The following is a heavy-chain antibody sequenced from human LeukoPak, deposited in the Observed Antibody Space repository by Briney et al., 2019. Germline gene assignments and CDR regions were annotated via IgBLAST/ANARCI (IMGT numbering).Heavy chain of an antibody. Sequence: SETLSLTCTVSGDSINDSYWTWIRQPVGSAMQWIGRVSASGSSSYNPSLKSRVIMTVDVSKNQLSLNLTSVTDADTAVYFCAKDLSRQRRGLNYGPWFDPWGRGTLVTVSS. CDR1: GDSINDSY. CDR3: AKDLSRQRRGLNYGPWFDP. V-gene: IGHV4-4*07. D-gene: IGHD4-17*01. J-gene: IGHJ5*02. CDR2: VSASGSS.